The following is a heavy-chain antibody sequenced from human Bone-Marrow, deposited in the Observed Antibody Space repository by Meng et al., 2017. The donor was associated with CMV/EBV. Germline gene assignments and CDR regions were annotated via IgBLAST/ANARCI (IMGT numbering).Heavy chain of an antibody. D-gene: IGHD6-13*01. CDR3: ARDGIAAANYYYGMDV. J-gene: IGHJ6*02. Sequence: ASVKVSCKASGYTFTSYYMHWVRQAPGQGLEWMGIINPSGGSTSYAQKFQGRVTMTRDTSTSTVYMELSSLRSEDTAVYYCARDGIAAANYYYGMDVWGQGTTVTFSS. V-gene: IGHV1-46*01. CDR2: INPSGGST. CDR1: GYTFTSYY.